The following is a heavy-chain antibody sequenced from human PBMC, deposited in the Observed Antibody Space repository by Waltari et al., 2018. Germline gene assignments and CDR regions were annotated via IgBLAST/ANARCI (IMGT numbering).Heavy chain of an antibody. CDR3: AKGIQLWGRGSWYFDD. Sequence: QVQLVQSGSELKKPGASVKVSCKASGYIFINYAMNWVRQAPGQGLEWMGWINTNTGNPTYAQGFTGRFVFSLDTSVSTAYLQISSLKAEDTSVYYCAKGIQLWGRGSWYFDDWGQGTLVTVSS. J-gene: IGHJ4*02. CDR1: GYIFINYA. D-gene: IGHD5-18*01. V-gene: IGHV7-4-1*02. CDR2: INTNTGNP.